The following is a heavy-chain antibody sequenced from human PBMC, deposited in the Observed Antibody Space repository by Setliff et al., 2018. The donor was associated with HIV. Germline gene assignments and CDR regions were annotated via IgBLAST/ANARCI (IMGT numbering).Heavy chain of an antibody. J-gene: IGHJ4*02. Sequence: SETLSLTCAVYGGSFSGSFWSWIRQPPGKGLEWIGEINHSGETNYSPPLKRRVSMSVDTSKNQFSLKLSAVTSADTAVYYCVRRAGRHRLLRSGVAGTLDSWGQGTLVTVSS. CDR1: GGSFSGSF. CDR2: INHSGET. D-gene: IGHD6-19*01. V-gene: IGHV4-34*01. CDR3: VRRAGRHRLLRSGVAGTLDS.